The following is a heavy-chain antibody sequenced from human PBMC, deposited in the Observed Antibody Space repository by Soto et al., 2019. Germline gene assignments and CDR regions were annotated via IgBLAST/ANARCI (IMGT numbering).Heavy chain of an antibody. CDR3: AREQWGFDS. Sequence: LSLTCTVSGGSISSNGHYWTWIRQHPGKGLEWIAYIYYTGNTYYNPSLKSRLSISVDTSKNQFSLKLRSVTAADTAVYYCAREQWGFDSWGQGTLVTVSS. CDR2: IYYTGNT. D-gene: IGHD6-19*01. CDR1: GGSISSNGHY. V-gene: IGHV4-31*03. J-gene: IGHJ4*02.